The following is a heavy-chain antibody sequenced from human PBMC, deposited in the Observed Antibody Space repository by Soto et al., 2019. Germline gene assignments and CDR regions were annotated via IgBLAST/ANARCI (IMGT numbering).Heavy chain of an antibody. D-gene: IGHD6-13*01. CDR2: IYHSGST. Sequence: NPSETLSLTCAVSGGSISSSNWWSWVRQPPGKGLEWIGEIYHSGSTNYNPSLKSRVTISVDKSKNQFSLKLSSVTAADTAVYYCARVHSGQQRGHYYYGMDVWGQGTTVTVSS. J-gene: IGHJ6*02. CDR1: GGSISSSNW. V-gene: IGHV4-4*02. CDR3: ARVHSGQQRGHYYYGMDV.